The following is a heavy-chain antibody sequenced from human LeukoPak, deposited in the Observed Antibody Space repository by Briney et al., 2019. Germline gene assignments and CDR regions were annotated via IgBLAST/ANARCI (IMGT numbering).Heavy chain of an antibody. D-gene: IGHD4-17*01. CDR2: LSDSGVYT. Sequence: PGGSLRLSCAASGFTFSSYWMHWVRQAPGKGLEWVSILSDSGVYTYYADSVKGRFTISRDNSNNMLYLQMNSLRAEDTAVYYCAKKAHYDAYAKYFDYWGQGTLVTVSS. J-gene: IGHJ4*02. CDR1: GFTFSSYW. CDR3: AKKAHYDAYAKYFDY. V-gene: IGHV3-23*01.